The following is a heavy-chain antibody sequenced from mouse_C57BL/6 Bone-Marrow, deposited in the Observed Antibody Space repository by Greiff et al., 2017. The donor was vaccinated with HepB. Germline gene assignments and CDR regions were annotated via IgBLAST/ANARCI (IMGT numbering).Heavy chain of an antibody. J-gene: IGHJ2*01. Sequence: QVQLQQSGAELARPGASVKLSCKASGYTFTSYGISWVKQRTGQGLEWIGEIYPRSGNTYYSEKFKGKATLTADKSSSTAYMELRSLTSEDSAVYFCARGLLRSFYYFDYWGQGTTLTVSS. CDR3: ARGLLRSFYYFDY. CDR2: IYPRSGNT. D-gene: IGHD1-1*01. V-gene: IGHV1-81*01. CDR1: GYTFTSYG.